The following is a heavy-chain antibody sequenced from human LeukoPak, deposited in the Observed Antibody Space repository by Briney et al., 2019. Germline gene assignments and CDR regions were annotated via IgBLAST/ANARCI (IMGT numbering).Heavy chain of an antibody. CDR1: GYTFTGYY. CDR3: AREFFNGYNGLGMDV. CDR2: INPNSGGT. Sequence: ASVKVSCKASGYTFTGYYMHWVRQAPGQGLEWIGWINPNSGGTNYAQKFQGRVTMTRDTSISTAYMELSRLRSDDTAVYYCAREFFNGYNGLGMDVWGQGTTVTVSS. J-gene: IGHJ6*02. D-gene: IGHD5-24*01. V-gene: IGHV1-2*02.